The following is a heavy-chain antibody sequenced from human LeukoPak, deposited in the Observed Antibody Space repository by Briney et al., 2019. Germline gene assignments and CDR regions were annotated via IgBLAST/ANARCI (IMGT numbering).Heavy chain of an antibody. Sequence: SETLSLTCTVSGGSISSSSYYWGWIRPRPGKGLEWVGSIYYSGITYYNPSRKSRVTISVDTSKNQSSLKLSSVTAADTAVYYCARLFPLEAGFDPWGQGTLVTVST. D-gene: IGHD5-24*01. V-gene: IGHV4-39*01. CDR3: ARLFPLEAGFDP. CDR2: IYYSGIT. J-gene: IGHJ5*02. CDR1: GGSISSSSYY.